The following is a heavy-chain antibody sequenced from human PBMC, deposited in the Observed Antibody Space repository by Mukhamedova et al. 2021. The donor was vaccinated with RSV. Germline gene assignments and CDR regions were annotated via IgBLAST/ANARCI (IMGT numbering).Heavy chain of an antibody. Sequence: SWVRQAPGQGLEWMGGIIPIFGTANYAQKFQGRVTITADESTSTAYMELSSLRSEDTALYYCARNMPPHYYYSSGLLFDLWGRGT. D-gene: IGHD3-22*01. CDR3: ARNMPPHYYYSSGLLFDL. J-gene: IGHJ2*01. V-gene: IGHV1-69*01. CDR2: IIPIFGTA.